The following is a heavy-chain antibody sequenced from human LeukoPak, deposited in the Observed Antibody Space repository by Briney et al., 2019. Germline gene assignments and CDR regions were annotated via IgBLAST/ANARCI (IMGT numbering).Heavy chain of an antibody. CDR3: ARGKELAAKAKTYKWFDP. CDR1: GYTFTSYD. D-gene: IGHD6-6*01. V-gene: IGHV1-8*03. Sequence: ASVKVSCKASGYTFTSYDINWVRQATGQGLEWMGWMNPNSGNTGYAQKFQGRVTITRNTSISTAYMELSSLRSEDTAVYYCARGKELAAKAKTYKWFDPWGQGTLVTVSS. CDR2: MNPNSGNT. J-gene: IGHJ5*02.